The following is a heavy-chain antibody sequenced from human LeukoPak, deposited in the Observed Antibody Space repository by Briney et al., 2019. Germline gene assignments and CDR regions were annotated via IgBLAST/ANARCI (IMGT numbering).Heavy chain of an antibody. CDR1: GYTFTSYG. Sequence: ASVNVSCKASGYTFTSYGISWVRQAPGQGLEWMGGISAYNGNTNYAQKLQGRVTMTTDTSTSTAYMELRSLRSDDTAVYYCARDFFALPGIAVAGLFDYWGQGTLVTVSS. J-gene: IGHJ4*02. CDR3: ARDFFALPGIAVAGLFDY. CDR2: ISAYNGNT. V-gene: IGHV1-18*01. D-gene: IGHD6-19*01.